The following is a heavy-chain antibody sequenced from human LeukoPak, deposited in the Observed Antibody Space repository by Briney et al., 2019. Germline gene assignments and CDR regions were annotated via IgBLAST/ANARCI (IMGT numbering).Heavy chain of an antibody. CDR3: ATESMLDWSGFDY. Sequence: PGGSLRLSCVASGFTLSRYVMHWVRQAPGKGLEWVAFISYDGNNKYYADSVKGRFTISRDNSKNTLYLQMNSLRTEDTAVYYCATESMLDWSGFDYWGQGTLVTVSS. J-gene: IGHJ4*02. V-gene: IGHV3-30*04. D-gene: IGHD3-9*01. CDR1: GFTLSRYV. CDR2: ISYDGNNK.